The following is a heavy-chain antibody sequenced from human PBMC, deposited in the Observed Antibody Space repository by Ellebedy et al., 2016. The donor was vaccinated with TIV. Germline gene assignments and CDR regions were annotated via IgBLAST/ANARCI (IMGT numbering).Heavy chain of an antibody. V-gene: IGHV3-30*03. D-gene: IGHD4-11*01. Sequence: GESLKISCAASGFTFSSYGMHWVRQAPGKGLEWVAIISYDGSNEVYADSVKGRFPISRDNSKNTLSLQLNSLRADDTAVYYCARGMTNHYFDYWGQGTLVTVSS. CDR3: ARGMTNHYFDY. J-gene: IGHJ4*02. CDR2: ISYDGSNE. CDR1: GFTFSSYG.